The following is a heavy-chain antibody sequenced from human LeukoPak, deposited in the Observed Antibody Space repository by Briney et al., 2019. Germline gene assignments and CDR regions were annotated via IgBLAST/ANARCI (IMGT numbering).Heavy chain of an antibody. CDR3: ARDLSSRWEPLPGTDNWFDP. CDR2: ISGSGGST. V-gene: IGHV3-23*01. Sequence: QPWGSLRLSCAASGFTFSSYAMSWVRQAPGKGLEWVSAISGSGGSTYYADSVKGRFTISRDNAKNSLYLQMNSLRAEDTAVYYCARDLSSRWEPLPGTDNWFDPWGQGTLVTVSS. J-gene: IGHJ5*02. D-gene: IGHD1-26*01. CDR1: GFTFSSYA.